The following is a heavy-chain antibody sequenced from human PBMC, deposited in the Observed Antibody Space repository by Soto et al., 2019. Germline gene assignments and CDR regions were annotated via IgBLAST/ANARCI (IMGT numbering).Heavy chain of an antibody. CDR2: ISYDGYSK. V-gene: IGHV3-30*03. CDR3: AAIREVDV. CDR1: GFTFSSYA. D-gene: IGHD1-26*01. J-gene: IGHJ6*02. Sequence: PGGSLRLSCAASGFTFSSYAMHWVRQAPGKGLEWVALISYDGYSKWYADAVKGRFTISRDNSNNTLFLEMNSPRADDTAVYFCAAIREVDVWGQGTTVTVSS.